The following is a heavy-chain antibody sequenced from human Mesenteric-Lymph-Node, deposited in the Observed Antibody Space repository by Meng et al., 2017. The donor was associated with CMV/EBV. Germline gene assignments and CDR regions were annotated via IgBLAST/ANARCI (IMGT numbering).Heavy chain of an antibody. CDR2: IYRGDNT. CDR3: TGDSVSNPNLDY. D-gene: IGHD3-10*01. V-gene: IGHV3-66*01. Sequence: EGHLVEAGGGLVQAGGSLRLSCAASGFNVRDKYMSWVRQAPGKGLEWVCIIYRGDNTYYIDSVKDRFTVSRDNSKNTMYLQMNSLRVEDTAVYYCTGDSVSNPNLDYWGQGTLVTVSS. J-gene: IGHJ4*02. CDR1: GFNVRDKY.